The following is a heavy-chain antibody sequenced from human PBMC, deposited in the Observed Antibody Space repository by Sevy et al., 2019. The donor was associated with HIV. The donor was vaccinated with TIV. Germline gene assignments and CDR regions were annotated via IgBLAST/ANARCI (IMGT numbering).Heavy chain of an antibody. V-gene: IGHV3-21*01. D-gene: IGHD2-21*01. CDR2: ISSSSNYI. J-gene: IGHJ4*02. Sequence: GGSLRLSCAASGFTFSSYSMNWVRQAPGKGLEWVSSISSSSNYIYYADSVKGRFTISRDNAKNSLYLEMNSLRAEDTAGNYCARIPADYWGQGTLVTVS. CDR1: GFTFSSYS. CDR3: ARIPADY.